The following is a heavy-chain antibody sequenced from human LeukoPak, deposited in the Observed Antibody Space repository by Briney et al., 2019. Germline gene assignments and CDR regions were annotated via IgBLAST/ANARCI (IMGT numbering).Heavy chain of an antibody. D-gene: IGHD3-10*01. CDR2: IIPIFGTA. V-gene: IGHV1-69*13. CDR3: AREYYYGSGSYFYGMDV. J-gene: IGHJ6*02. CDR1: GGTFSSYA. Sequence: SVKVSCKASGGTFSSYAISWVRQAPGQGLEWMGGIIPIFGTANYAQKFQGRVTITADESTSTAYMELSSLRSEDTAVYYCAREYYYGSGSYFYGMDVWGQGTTVTVSS.